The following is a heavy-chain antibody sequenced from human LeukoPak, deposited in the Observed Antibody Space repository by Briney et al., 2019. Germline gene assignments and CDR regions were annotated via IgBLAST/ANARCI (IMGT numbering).Heavy chain of an antibody. J-gene: IGHJ5*02. CDR2: IIPVFGTT. V-gene: IGHV1-69*05. CDR1: GGTFINHA. CDR3: ARDAGFYATLTGYYAHNWFDP. D-gene: IGHD3-9*01. Sequence: SVKVSCKASGGTFINHAISWVRQAPGQGVEWMGRIIPVFGTTNYAQKFQGRVTITTDESTSTAYMDLSSLRSEDTPVYYCARDAGFYATLTGYYAHNWFDPWGQGTLVTVSS.